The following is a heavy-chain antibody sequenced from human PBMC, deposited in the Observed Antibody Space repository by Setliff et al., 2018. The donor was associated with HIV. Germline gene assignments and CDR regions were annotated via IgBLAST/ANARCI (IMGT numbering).Heavy chain of an antibody. J-gene: IGHJ3*02. V-gene: IGHV4-34*01. CDR2: INYSGST. CDR1: VGSLRSYY. Sequence: SETLSLTCGVYVGSLRSYYWSWIRQSPGKGLEWIGEINYSGSTNYNPSLKSRVTISIDTSKSQFSLKLSSVTAADTAVYYCARGLDSWSSHVFDMWGQGTMVTVSS. CDR3: ARGLDSWSSHVFDM. D-gene: IGHD6-6*01.